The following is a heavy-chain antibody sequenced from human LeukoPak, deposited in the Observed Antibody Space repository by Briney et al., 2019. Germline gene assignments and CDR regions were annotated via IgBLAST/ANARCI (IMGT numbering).Heavy chain of an antibody. CDR1: GYTFTSYA. J-gene: IGHJ5*02. CDR2: INAGNGNT. V-gene: IGHV1-3*01. Sequence: RASVKVSCKASGYTFTSYAMHWVRQAPGQRLEWMGWINAGNGNTNYAQKLQGRVTMTTDTSTSTAYMELRSLRSDDTAVYYCARVETYYDFWSGYYRDPNWFDPWGQGTLVTVSS. D-gene: IGHD3-3*01. CDR3: ARVETYYDFWSGYYRDPNWFDP.